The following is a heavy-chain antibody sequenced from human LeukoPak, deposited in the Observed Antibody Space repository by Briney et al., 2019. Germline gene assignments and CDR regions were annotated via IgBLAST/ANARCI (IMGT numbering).Heavy chain of an antibody. CDR3: ARTTGPDAFDI. CDR1: GFTFSSYS. Sequence: GGSLRLSCTASGFTFSSYSMNWVRQAPGKGLEWVSSISSSSSYIYYADSVKGRFTISRDNAKNSLYLQMNSLRAEDTAVYYCARTTGPDAFDIWGQGTMVTVSS. V-gene: IGHV3-21*01. D-gene: IGHD3-9*01. CDR2: ISSSSSYI. J-gene: IGHJ3*02.